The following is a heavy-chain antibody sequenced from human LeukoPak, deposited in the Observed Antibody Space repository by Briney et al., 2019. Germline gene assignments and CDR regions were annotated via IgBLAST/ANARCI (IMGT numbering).Heavy chain of an antibody. J-gene: IGHJ3*02. D-gene: IGHD3-22*01. V-gene: IGHV4-39*02. CDR1: GASISRNTYY. Sequence: ETLSLTCSVSGASISRNTYYWGWIRQSTGKGLEWIGTFYYTGSTYYNPSLKSRITISVDTSKNHFSLKLSSVTAADTAVYYCARASYYDSSGYYYNAFDIWGQGTMVTVSS. CDR2: FYYTGST. CDR3: ARASYYDSSGYYYNAFDI.